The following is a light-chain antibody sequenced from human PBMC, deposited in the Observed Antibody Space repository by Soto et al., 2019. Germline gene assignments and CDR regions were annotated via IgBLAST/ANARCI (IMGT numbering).Light chain of an antibody. J-gene: IGKJ5*01. V-gene: IGKV3-20*01. CDR3: QQYGSSPIN. CDR2: GAS. CDR1: QSVSSSL. Sequence: SPGTLSLSPGEGATLSCRASQSVSSSLLAWYQQKPGQAPRLLIYGASNRATGIPDRFSGSGSGTDFTLTLSRVDPEDFAVSYGQQYGSSPINFGQETRLEIK.